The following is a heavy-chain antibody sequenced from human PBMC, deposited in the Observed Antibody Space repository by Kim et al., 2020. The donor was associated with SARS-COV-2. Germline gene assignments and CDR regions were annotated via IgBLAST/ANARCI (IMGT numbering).Heavy chain of an antibody. Sequence: STNYNPSLKSRVTISVDTSKNQFSLKLSSVTAADTAVYYCARGIKYYFDYWGQGTLVTVSS. CDR2: ST. V-gene: IGHV4-34*01. CDR3: ARGIKYYFDY. J-gene: IGHJ4*02.